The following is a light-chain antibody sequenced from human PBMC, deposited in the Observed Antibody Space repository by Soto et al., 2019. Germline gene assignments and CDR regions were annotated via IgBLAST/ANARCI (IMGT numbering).Light chain of an antibody. V-gene: IGLV2-11*01. CDR2: DVF. Sequence: QSVLTQPASVSGSPGQSITISCTGTSSDIGSYNAVSWYQQHPGKAPKLIIFDVFERPSGVPDRFSGSKSGNSASLTISGLQAEDESDYYCSSFAPSYRVIFGGGTQLTVL. CDR3: SSFAPSYRVI. CDR1: SSDIGSYNA. J-gene: IGLJ2*01.